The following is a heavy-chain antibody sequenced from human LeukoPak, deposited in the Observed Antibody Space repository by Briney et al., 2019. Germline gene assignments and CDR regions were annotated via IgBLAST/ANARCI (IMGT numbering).Heavy chain of an antibody. CDR1: GGSISSYY. CDR3: ARLEGFDILTGFDY. D-gene: IGHD3-9*01. V-gene: IGHV4-59*08. J-gene: IGHJ4*02. Sequence: SETLSLTCTVSGGSISSYYWSWIRQPPGKGLEWIGYIYYSGSTNYNPSLKSRVTISVDTSKNQFSLKLSSVTAADTAVYYCARLEGFDILTGFDYWGQGTLVTVSS. CDR2: IYYSGST.